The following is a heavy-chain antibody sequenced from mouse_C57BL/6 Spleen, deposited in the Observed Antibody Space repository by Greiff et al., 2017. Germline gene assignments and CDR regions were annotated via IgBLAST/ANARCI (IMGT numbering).Heavy chain of an antibody. J-gene: IGHJ1*03. Sequence: EVQRVESGGDLVKPGGSLKLSCAASGFTFSSYGMSWVRQTPDKRLEWVATISSGGSYTYYPDSVKGRFTISRDNAKNTLYLQMSSLKSEDTAMYYCARRYYYGYEGYFDVWGTGTTVTVSS. V-gene: IGHV5-6*01. CDR1: GFTFSSYG. CDR3: ARRYYYGYEGYFDV. D-gene: IGHD1-1*01. CDR2: ISSGGSYT.